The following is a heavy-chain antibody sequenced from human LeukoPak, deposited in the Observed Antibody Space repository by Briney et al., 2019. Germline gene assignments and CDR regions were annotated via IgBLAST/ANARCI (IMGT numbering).Heavy chain of an antibody. J-gene: IGHJ5*02. Sequence: GESLKISCKGSGYSFTSYWIGWVRQMPGKGLEWMGIIYPGDSDTRYSPSFQGQATISADKSISTAYLQWSSLKASDTAMYYCARAAPTTYYDILTGPPPFDPWGQGTLVTVSS. V-gene: IGHV5-51*01. D-gene: IGHD3-9*01. CDR3: ARAAPTTYYDILTGPPPFDP. CDR1: GYSFTSYW. CDR2: IYPGDSDT.